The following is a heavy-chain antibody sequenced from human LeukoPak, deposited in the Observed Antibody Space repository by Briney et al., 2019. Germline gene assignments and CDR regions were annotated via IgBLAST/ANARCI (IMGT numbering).Heavy chain of an antibody. V-gene: IGHV4-59*01. D-gene: IGHD1-26*01. CDR2: IYYSGST. CDR3: ARVGWELLDYYYYYYYMDV. CDR1: GGSISSYY. J-gene: IGHJ6*03. Sequence: SETLSLTCTVSGGSISSYYWSWIRQPPGKGLEWIGYIYYSGSTNYNPSLKSRVTISVDTSKNQFSLKLSSVTATDTAVYYCARVGWELLDYYYYYYYMDVWGKGTTVAISS.